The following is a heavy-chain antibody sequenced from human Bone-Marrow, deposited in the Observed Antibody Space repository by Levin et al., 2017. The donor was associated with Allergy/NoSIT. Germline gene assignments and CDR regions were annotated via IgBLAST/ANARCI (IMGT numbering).Heavy chain of an antibody. CDR2: IYGGGST. V-gene: IGHV3-53*01. D-gene: IGHD6-19*01. J-gene: IGHJ4*02. Sequence: GESLKISCAASGFIVSTHSMSWVRQAPGKGLEWVSVIYGGGSTYYADSVKGRFTISRDNSMGTVFLEMNNLRSDHTAVYFCAREGGSGWFLDCWGQGTLVTVSS. CDR1: GFIVSTHS. CDR3: AREGGSGWFLDC.